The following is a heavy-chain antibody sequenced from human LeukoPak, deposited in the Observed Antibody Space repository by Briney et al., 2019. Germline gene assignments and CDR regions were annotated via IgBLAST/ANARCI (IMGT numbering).Heavy chain of an antibody. CDR3: AKEAGYSGYDYPDY. Sequence: GGSLRLSCAASGFTVSSNYMSWVRQAPGKGLEWVSVIYSGGSTYYADSVKGRFTISRDNSKNTLYLQMNSLRAEDTAVYYCAKEAGYSGYDYPDYWGQGTLVTVSS. CDR1: GFTVSSNY. CDR2: IYSGGST. D-gene: IGHD5-12*01. V-gene: IGHV3-53*01. J-gene: IGHJ4*02.